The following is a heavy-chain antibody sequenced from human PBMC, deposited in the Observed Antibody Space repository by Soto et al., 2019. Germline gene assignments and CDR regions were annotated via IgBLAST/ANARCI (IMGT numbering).Heavy chain of an antibody. Sequence: SETLSLTCAVYGGSFSGYYWSWIRQPPGKGLEWIGEINHSGSTNYNPSLKSRVTISVDTSKNQFSLKLSSVTAADTAVYYCASTYCSGGSCYSGGESYYHYYYMDVWGKGTTVTVSS. CDR3: ASTYCSGGSCYSGGESYYHYYYMDV. CDR1: GGSFSGYY. CDR2: INHSGST. V-gene: IGHV4-34*01. J-gene: IGHJ6*03. D-gene: IGHD2-15*01.